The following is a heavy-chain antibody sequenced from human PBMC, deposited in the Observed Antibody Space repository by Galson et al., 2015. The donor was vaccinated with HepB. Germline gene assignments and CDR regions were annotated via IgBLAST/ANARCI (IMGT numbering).Heavy chain of an antibody. CDR1: GYTFNKYV. CDR3: AREGILITTARGVTYRDYYYAMDV. CDR2: INTGNGNT. Sequence: SVKVSCKASGYTFNKYVIHWVRQAPGQRLEWMGWINTGNGNTKNSQNFQGRVTITRDTSADTAYMELSSLRSEDTAVYFCAREGILITTARGVTYRDYYYAMDVWGQGTTVIVSS. V-gene: IGHV1-3*04. D-gene: IGHD3-10*01. J-gene: IGHJ6*02.